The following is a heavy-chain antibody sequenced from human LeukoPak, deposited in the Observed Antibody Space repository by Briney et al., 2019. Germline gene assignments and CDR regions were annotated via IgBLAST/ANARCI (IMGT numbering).Heavy chain of an antibody. CDR1: GYTFSGYY. V-gene: IGHV1-2*02. D-gene: IGHD3-22*01. J-gene: IGHJ4*02. CDR3: TKNYYDSGDYYYFDY. CDR2: INPNSGGT. Sequence: ASVKVSCKASGYTFSGYYMHWVRQAPGQGLGWMGWINPNSGGTYYAQKFQGRVTMTRDTSISTAYMELSRLRSDDTAVYYCTKNYYDSGDYYYFDYWGQGTLVTVSS.